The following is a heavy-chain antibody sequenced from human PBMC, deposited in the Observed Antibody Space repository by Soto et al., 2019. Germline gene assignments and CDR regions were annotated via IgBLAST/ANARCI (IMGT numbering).Heavy chain of an antibody. J-gene: IGHJ3*02. V-gene: IGHV2-5*02. CDR3: AHICSGGSCYSSYDAFDI. CDR1: GFSLSTSGVG. Sequence: QITLKESGPTLVKPTQTLTLTCTFSGFSLSTSGVGVGWIRQPPGKALEWLALIYWDDDTRYSPSLKSRLTITMDTSKKQVVLTMTNMDPVDTATYYCAHICSGGSCYSSYDAFDIWGQGTMVTVSS. CDR2: IYWDDDT. D-gene: IGHD2-15*01.